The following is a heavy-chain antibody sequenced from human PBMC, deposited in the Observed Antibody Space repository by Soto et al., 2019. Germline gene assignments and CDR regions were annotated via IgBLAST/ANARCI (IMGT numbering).Heavy chain of an antibody. CDR1: GGTFSSYA. V-gene: IGHV1-69*06. J-gene: IGHJ5*02. CDR3: ARVVVVPAAIWWGFDA. Sequence: QVQLVQSGAEVKKPGSSVKVSCKASGGTFSSYATSWVRQAQGQGLEGLVGIIPIFGTANYAQKFQGIVTITADKPTSTAYMALSSIRSEDTAVYYCARVVVVPAAIWWGFDARGQVTVVTGAS. D-gene: IGHD2-2*01. CDR2: IIPIFGTA.